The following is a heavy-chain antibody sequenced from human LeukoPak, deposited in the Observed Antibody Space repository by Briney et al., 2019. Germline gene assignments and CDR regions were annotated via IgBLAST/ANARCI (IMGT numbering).Heavy chain of an antibody. V-gene: IGHV3-23*01. CDR1: GFTFSSYA. CDR2: ITPRGGDT. Sequence: HPAVSLRLSGAAAGFTFSSYAMSLGRQAPRKLLEGVSTITPRGGDTYSEVSVKGTFTISRDNSKNPLSVQTNSLRAEDTAVYYCAKAYGDYVPYYYSMDVWGKGTTVTVSS. J-gene: IGHJ6*03. CDR3: AKAYGDYVPYYYSMDV. D-gene: IGHD4-17*01.